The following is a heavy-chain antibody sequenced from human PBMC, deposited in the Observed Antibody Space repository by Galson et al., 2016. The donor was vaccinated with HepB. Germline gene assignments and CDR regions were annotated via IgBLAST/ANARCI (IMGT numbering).Heavy chain of an antibody. CDR1: GFTFNTYN. D-gene: IGHD3-16*02. CDR2: ITSSSSYI. CDR3: AKDRGDYIWGTYRYTFDAFDV. V-gene: IGHV3-21*01. Sequence: SLRLSCAASGFTFNTYNMNWVRQTPGKGLELVSSITSSSSYIYYTDLVKGRFTISRDNAKNSLYLQMNSLRAEDTAIYYCAKDRGDYIWGTYRYTFDAFDVWGQGTMVAVSS. J-gene: IGHJ3*01.